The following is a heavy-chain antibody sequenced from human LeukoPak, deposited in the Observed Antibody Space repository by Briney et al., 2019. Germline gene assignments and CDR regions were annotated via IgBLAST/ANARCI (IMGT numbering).Heavy chain of an antibody. CDR3: ATTNYYGSGSYYNVNWFDP. J-gene: IGHJ5*02. Sequence: ASVKVSCKASGYTFTGYYMHWVRQAPGKGLEWMGGFDPEDGETIYAQKFQGRVTMTEDTSTDTAYMELSSLRSEDTAVYYCATTNYYGSGSYYNVNWFDPWGQGTLVTVSS. V-gene: IGHV1-24*01. CDR1: GYTFTGYY. CDR2: FDPEDGET. D-gene: IGHD3-10*01.